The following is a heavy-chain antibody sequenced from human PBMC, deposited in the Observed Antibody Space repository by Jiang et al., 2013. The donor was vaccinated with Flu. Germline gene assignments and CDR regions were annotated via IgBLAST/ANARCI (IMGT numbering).Heavy chain of an antibody. Sequence: YGSGLVKPSETLSLTCTVSGGSISSDDYYWSWIRQPAGKGLEWLGRIYTSGSTNYNPSLKSRVTISLDTSRNQFSLRLSSVTAADTAIYYCARDRVVRGVQNWFDPWGRGNPGHRLL. CDR2: IYTSGST. J-gene: IGHJ5*02. CDR3: ARDRVVRGVQNWFDP. CDR1: GGSISSDDYY. V-gene: IGHV4-61*02. D-gene: IGHD3-10*01.